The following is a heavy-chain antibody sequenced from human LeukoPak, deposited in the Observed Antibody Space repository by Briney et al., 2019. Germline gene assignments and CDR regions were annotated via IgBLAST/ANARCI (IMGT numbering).Heavy chain of an antibody. J-gene: IGHJ4*02. CDR1: GFTFRSYA. CDR3: VKRSADAYGFFQY. D-gene: IGHD3/OR15-3a*01. CDR2: ITGTGDKT. V-gene: IGHV3-23*01. Sequence: GGSLRLSCAASGFTFRSYAMTWVRQAPGKGLEWISNITGTGDKTYYADSVKGRFTISRDNSENTVFLQMNSLRAEDTALYYCVKRSADAYGFFQYWGQGTLVTVSS.